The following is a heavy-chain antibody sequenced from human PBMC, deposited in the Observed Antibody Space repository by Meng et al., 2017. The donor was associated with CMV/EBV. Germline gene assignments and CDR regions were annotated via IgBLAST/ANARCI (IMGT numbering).Heavy chain of an antibody. CDR3: ARRIGDIVVVPAAIHASQNWFDP. Sequence: SETLSLTCTVSGGSISSSSYYWGWIRQPPGKGLERIGSIYYSGSTYYNPSLKSRVTISVDTSKNQFSLKLSSVTAADTAVYYCARRIGDIVVVPAAIHASQNWFDPWGQGTLVTVSS. J-gene: IGHJ5*02. V-gene: IGHV4-39*01. CDR2: IYYSGST. CDR1: GGSISSSSYY. D-gene: IGHD2-2*02.